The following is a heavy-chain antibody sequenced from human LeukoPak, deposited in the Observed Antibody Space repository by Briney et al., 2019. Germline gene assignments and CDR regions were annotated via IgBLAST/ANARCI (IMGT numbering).Heavy chain of an antibody. V-gene: IGHV4-59*01. CDR1: GGSISIYY. CDR3: ARVHFAGSSGPAGVDY. CDR2: IYYSGST. J-gene: IGHJ4*02. Sequence: SETLSLTCTVAGGSISIYYWSCIRQPPGKGLEWIGYIYYSGSTNYNPSLKSRVTISVDTSKNQISLKLSSVTAADTAVYYCARVHFAGSSGPAGVDYWGQGTLVTVSS. D-gene: IGHD3-22*01.